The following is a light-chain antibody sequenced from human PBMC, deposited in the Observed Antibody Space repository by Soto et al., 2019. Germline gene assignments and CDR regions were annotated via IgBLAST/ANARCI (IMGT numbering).Light chain of an antibody. CDR1: QSISSW. J-gene: IGKJ1*01. Sequence: DIQMTQSPSTLSASVVDRVTITGRASQSISSWLAWYQQKPGKAPKLLIYDASSLESGVPSRFSGSGSGTEFTLTISSLQPDDFATYYCQQYNSYSARTFGQGTKVDIK. CDR2: DAS. V-gene: IGKV1-5*01. CDR3: QQYNSYSART.